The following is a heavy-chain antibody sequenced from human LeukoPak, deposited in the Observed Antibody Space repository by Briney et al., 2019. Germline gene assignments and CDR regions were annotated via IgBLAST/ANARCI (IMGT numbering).Heavy chain of an antibody. CDR2: IIPIFGTA. CDR1: GGTFSSYA. Sequence: SVKVSCKASGGTFSSYAISWVRQAPGQGLEWMGGIIPIFGTANYAQKFRGRVTITTDESTSTAYMELSSLRSEDTAVYYCARGRGGGRSQDYDFWSGYLGVYYYYYMDVWGKGTTVTVSS. V-gene: IGHV1-69*05. CDR3: ARGRGGGRSQDYDFWSGYLGVYYYYYMDV. J-gene: IGHJ6*03. D-gene: IGHD3-3*01.